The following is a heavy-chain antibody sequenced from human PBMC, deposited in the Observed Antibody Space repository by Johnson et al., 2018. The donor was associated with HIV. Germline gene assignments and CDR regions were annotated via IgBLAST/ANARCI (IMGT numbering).Heavy chain of an antibody. D-gene: IGHD1-26*01. CDR3: ASEAKHHVGANRVSSFDI. V-gene: IGHV3-20*04. J-gene: IGHJ3*02. Sequence: VQLVESGGGVVRPGGSLRLSCAASGFTFGDYGMSWVRQTPGKGLEWVAGINWNGGSTGYADSVKGRFTISRDNAKKSLCLQMNTLRAEDTALYYCASEAKHHVGANRVSSFDIWGQGTMVSVSS. CDR1: GFTFGDYG. CDR2: INWNGGST.